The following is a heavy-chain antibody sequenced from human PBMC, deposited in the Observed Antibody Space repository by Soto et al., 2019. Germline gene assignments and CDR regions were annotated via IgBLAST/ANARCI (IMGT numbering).Heavy chain of an antibody. Sequence: SLRLSCAASGFTFGSYAMHWVRQAPGKGLEWVAVISYDGSNKYYADSVKGRFTISRDNSKNTLYLQMNSLRTEDTAVYYCARDRLRYNWNDCPYYYYGMDVWGQGTTVTVSS. CDR1: GFTFGSYA. D-gene: IGHD1-1*01. V-gene: IGHV3-30-3*01. J-gene: IGHJ6*02. CDR3: ARDRLRYNWNDCPYYYYGMDV. CDR2: ISYDGSNK.